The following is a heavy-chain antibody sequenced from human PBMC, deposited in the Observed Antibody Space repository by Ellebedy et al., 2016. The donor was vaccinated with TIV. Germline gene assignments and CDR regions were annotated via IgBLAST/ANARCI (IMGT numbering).Heavy chain of an antibody. CDR1: GFSLSTSGMC. D-gene: IGHD5-12*01. CDR3: ARFRYSGYDYVDYGMDV. J-gene: IGHJ6*02. V-gene: IGHV2-70*11. Sequence: SGPTLVKPTQTLTLTCTFSGFSLSTSGMCVSWIRQPPGKALEWLARIDWDDDKYYSTSLKTRLTISKDTSKNQVVLTMTNMDPVDTATYYCARFRYSGYDYVDYGMDVWGQGTTVTVSS. CDR2: IDWDDDK.